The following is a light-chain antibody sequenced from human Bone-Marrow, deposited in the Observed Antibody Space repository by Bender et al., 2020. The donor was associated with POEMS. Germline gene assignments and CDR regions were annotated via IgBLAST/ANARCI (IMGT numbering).Light chain of an antibody. V-gene: IGLV1-36*01. CDR3: SASDHRLRGRV. CDR2: YDD. Sequence: QSVVTQPPSLSEAPRQRVTISCSGSSSNIGNHGVNWYQQLPGEAPKLLIYYDDLLTPGVPDRFSASKSGTSASLAISELQSEDGALYYCSASDHRLRGRVIGGGTKLTV. J-gene: IGLJ2*01. CDR1: SSNIGNHG.